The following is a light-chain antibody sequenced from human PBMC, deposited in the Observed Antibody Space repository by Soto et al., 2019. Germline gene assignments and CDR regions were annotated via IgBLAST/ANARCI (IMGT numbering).Light chain of an antibody. Sequence: DIVMTQSPDSLAVSLGERATINCKSSQSVLYYSNNKNYLAWYQQKPGQPPKLLIYWASTRESGVPDRFSGSGSGTDFTLTISSLQAEDVAVYYCQQYYSPWTFGQGTKVEIK. J-gene: IGKJ1*01. CDR3: QQYYSPWT. V-gene: IGKV4-1*01. CDR2: WAS. CDR1: QSVLYYSNNKNY.